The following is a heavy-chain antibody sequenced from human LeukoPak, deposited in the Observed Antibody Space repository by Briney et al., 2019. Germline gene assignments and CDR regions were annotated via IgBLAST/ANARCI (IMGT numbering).Heavy chain of an antibody. Sequence: PSETLSLTCTVSGGSISSYYWSWIRQPAGKGLEWIGRIYTSGSTNYNPSLKSRVTMSVDTSKNQFSLKLSSVTAADTAVYYCARGRYSGSYWYFDLWGRGTLVTVSS. V-gene: IGHV4-4*07. D-gene: IGHD1-26*01. J-gene: IGHJ2*01. CDR1: GGSISSYY. CDR3: ARGRYSGSYWYFDL. CDR2: IYTSGST.